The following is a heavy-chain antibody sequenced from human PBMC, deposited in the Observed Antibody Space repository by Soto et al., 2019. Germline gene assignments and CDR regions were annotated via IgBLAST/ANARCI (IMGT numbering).Heavy chain of an antibody. CDR1: GYTFINFD. CDR3: ARMASAGTLNWFDP. V-gene: IGHV1-8*02. Sequence: SVKVSCKASGYTFINFDISWVRQAAGQGLEWLGWMNPGSGKTGYASKFQGRVAMTRDASTGTSHLELSSLTSDDTAVYYCARMASAGTLNWFDPWGQGTLVTVSS. D-gene: IGHD6-13*01. CDR2: MNPGSGKT. J-gene: IGHJ5*02.